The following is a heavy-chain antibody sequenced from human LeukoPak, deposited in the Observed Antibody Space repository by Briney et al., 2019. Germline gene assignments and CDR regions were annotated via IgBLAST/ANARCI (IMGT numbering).Heavy chain of an antibody. D-gene: IGHD1-26*01. CDR1: GFTFDNYG. Sequence: PGGSLRLSCAASGFTFDNYGINWVRQAPGKGLEWVSVIYSGGSTYYADSVKGRFTISRDNSKNTLYLQMNSLRAEDTAVYFCARERDSGSSPPYYFDYWGQGTLVTVSS. J-gene: IGHJ4*02. CDR2: IYSGGST. CDR3: ARERDSGSSPPYYFDY. V-gene: IGHV3-66*01.